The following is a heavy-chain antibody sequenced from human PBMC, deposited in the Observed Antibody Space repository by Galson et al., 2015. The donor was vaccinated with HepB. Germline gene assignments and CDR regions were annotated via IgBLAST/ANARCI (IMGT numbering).Heavy chain of an antibody. CDR2: ISWDGGST. J-gene: IGHJ6*03. Sequence: SLRLSCAASGFTFDDYTMHWVRQAPGKGLEWVSLISWDGGSTYYADSVKGRFTISRDNGKNSLYLQMNSLRTEDTALYYCAKDTRDITRSAEGSGYMDVWGKGTTVTVSS. V-gene: IGHV3-43*01. CDR3: AKDTRDITRSAEGSGYMDV. D-gene: IGHD1-14*01. CDR1: GFTFDDYT.